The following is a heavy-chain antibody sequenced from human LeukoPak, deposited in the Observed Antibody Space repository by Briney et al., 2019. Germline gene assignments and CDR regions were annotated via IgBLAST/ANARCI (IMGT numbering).Heavy chain of an antibody. Sequence: GGSLRLSCAASGFTFTSLWMSWVRQAPGKGLEWVSSINPLGRGTRYADSVRGRFTISRDNAKNSLFLQMNSLRVEDTATYYCAGEPRQLAYWGQGTLVTVSS. CDR2: INPLGRGT. CDR1: GFTFTSLW. D-gene: IGHD6-6*01. J-gene: IGHJ4*02. V-gene: IGHV3-7*03. CDR3: AGEPRQLAY.